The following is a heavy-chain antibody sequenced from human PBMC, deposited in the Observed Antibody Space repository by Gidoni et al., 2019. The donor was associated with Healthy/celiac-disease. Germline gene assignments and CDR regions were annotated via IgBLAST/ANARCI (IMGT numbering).Heavy chain of an antibody. CDR3: AHSSTSGWFDP. CDR1: GFSLSTSGVG. V-gene: IGHV2-5*01. Sequence: QITLKESGPTLVKPTQTLPLPCTFSGFSLSTSGVGVGWIRQPPGKALEWLALIYWNDDKRYSPSLKSRLTITKDTSKNQVVLTMTNMDPVDTATYYCAHSSTSGWFDPWGQGTLVTVSS. CDR2: IYWNDDK. J-gene: IGHJ5*02. D-gene: IGHD2-2*01.